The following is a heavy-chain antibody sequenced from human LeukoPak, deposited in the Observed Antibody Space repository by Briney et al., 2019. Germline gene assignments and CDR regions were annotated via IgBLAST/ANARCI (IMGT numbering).Heavy chain of an antibody. J-gene: IGHJ4*02. Sequence: GGSLRLSCAASGFTFSSYAMSWVRQAPGKGLEWVSVISGSGGSTYYADPVKGRFTISRDKSKNTLYLQMNSLRAEDTAVYYCARLASGWAVAAKRYFDYWGQGTLVTVSS. V-gene: IGHV3-23*01. CDR1: GFTFSSYA. CDR3: ARLASGWAVAAKRYFDY. D-gene: IGHD6-19*01. CDR2: ISGSGGST.